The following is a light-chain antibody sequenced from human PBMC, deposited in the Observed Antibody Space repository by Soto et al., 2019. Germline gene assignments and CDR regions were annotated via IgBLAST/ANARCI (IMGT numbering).Light chain of an antibody. J-gene: IGKJ1*01. Sequence: EIVLTQSPGSLSLSPGERATLSCRASQTVTSSFLAWYQQKPGQAPRLLISGASNRATDIPDRFSGSGSGTDFTLAISRVEPEDFAVYYCQQYGSSPRTFGQGTKVDIK. CDR1: QTVTSSF. CDR3: QQYGSSPRT. V-gene: IGKV3-20*01. CDR2: GAS.